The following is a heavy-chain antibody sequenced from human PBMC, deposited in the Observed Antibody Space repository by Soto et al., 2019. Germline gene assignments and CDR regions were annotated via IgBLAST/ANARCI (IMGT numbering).Heavy chain of an antibody. Sequence: QVQLVQSGAEVKKPGSSVRVSCKASGDTFAGHSINWVRQAPAQGLEWLGVITPILGRTDYAPKFQGRVTITADDPATTALLDLGSLKSEDTAGYYMAGPRPEPWGRNLPPVFGLEVWGQGTTVSVSS. D-gene: IGHD3-16*01. V-gene: IGHV1-69*01. J-gene: IGHJ6*01. CDR2: ITPILGRT. CDR1: GDTFAGHS. CDR3: AGPRPEPWGRNLPPVFGLEV.